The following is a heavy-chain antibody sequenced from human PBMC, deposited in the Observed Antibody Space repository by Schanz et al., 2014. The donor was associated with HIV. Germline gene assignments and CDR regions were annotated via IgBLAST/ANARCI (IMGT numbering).Heavy chain of an antibody. V-gene: IGHV1-69*01. CDR3: ARSRYGDYPYYFDY. J-gene: IGHJ4*02. D-gene: IGHD4-17*01. Sequence: QVQLVQSGAEVKKPGSSVKVSCKASGGTFSNYAISWVRQAPGQGLEWMGGIIPMLGTANYAQKFQGRVSINADEFTNTADMDLSSLRSDDTAIYYCARSRYGDYPYYFDYWGQGTRVIVSS. CDR2: IIPMLGTA. CDR1: GGTFSNYA.